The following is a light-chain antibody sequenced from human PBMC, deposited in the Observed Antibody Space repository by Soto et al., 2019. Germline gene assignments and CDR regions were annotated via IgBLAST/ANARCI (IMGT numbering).Light chain of an antibody. CDR2: DVS. J-gene: IGLJ1*01. CDR1: SSDVGGYNY. CDR3: NSYTTSNTRQIV. V-gene: IGLV2-14*01. Sequence: QSALTQPASVSGSPGQSITISCTGTSSDVGGYNYVSWYQQHPGKVPKFMIYDVSNRPSGFSIRFSGSKSGNTASLTISGFQAEDEADYYCNSYTTSNTRQIVFGTGTKVTVL.